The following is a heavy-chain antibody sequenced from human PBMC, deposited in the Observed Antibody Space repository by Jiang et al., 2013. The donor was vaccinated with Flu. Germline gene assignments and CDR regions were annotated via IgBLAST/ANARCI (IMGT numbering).Heavy chain of an antibody. D-gene: IGHD4-17*01. V-gene: IGHV5-51*03. CDR3: ARSDYGDDGWFDP. CDR2: IYPGDFDI. CDR1: GYSFISHW. J-gene: IGHJ5*02. Sequence: VQLVESGAEVKKPGESLKISCKGSGYSFISHWIGWVRQMPGKGLEWMGIIYPGDFDIRYSPSFQGQVTISADRSISTAYLQWSSLKASDTAMYYCARSDYGDDGWFDPWGQGTLVTVSS.